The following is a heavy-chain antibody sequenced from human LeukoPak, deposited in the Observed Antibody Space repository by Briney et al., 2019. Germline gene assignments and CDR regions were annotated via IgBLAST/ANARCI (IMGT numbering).Heavy chain of an antibody. J-gene: IGHJ4*02. Sequence: GGSLRLSCAASGFTFSSYWMHWVRQAPGKGLVWVSRINNDGSSTSYADSVKGRFTISRDNAKNTLYLQMNSLRAEDTAVYYCARDLTPYYYDSSGSYDYWGQGTLVTVSS. CDR2: INNDGSST. CDR1: GFTFSSYW. D-gene: IGHD3-22*01. V-gene: IGHV3-74*01. CDR3: ARDLTPYYYDSSGSYDY.